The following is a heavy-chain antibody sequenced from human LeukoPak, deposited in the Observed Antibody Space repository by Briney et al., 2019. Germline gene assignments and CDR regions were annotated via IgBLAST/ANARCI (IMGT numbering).Heavy chain of an antibody. CDR3: ATKQWLAPPPDS. V-gene: IGHV3-74*01. J-gene: IGHJ4*02. D-gene: IGHD6-19*01. Sequence: GGSLRLTCAASGFTFSKYWMLWVRQAPGKGLESVSRINTDGTVTTYADSVKGRFTVSRDNADNTMFLQMNSVRDEDTAVYYCATKQWLAPPPDSWGQGTPVTVSS. CDR2: INTDGTVT. CDR1: GFTFSKYW.